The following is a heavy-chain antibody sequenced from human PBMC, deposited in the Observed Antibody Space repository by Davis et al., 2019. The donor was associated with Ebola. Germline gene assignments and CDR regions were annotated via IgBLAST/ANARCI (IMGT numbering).Heavy chain of an antibody. CDR1: GFTFSKYA. V-gene: IGHV3-30*04. Sequence: GESLKISCAASGFTFSKYAIHWVRQSPGKGLEWVAVVSYDGSRNYYADFVKGRFTLSRDNSKNTVDLQMSSLRAEDTAVYYCAKTMVYAMNWFDPWGQGTLVTVSS. J-gene: IGHJ5*02. CDR2: VSYDGSRN. CDR3: AKTMVYAMNWFDP. D-gene: IGHD2-8*01.